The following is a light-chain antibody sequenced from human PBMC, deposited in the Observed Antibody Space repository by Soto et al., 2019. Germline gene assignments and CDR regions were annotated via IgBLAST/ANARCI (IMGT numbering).Light chain of an antibody. CDR2: GAS. Sequence: ERGCTQAPSTGSLCPGERATVCCRASESVSSSYLAWYQQKPGQAPRLLIYGASSRATGIPDRFSGSGSDLDFTLTISSLGPEDLAVYFLEKRREWPHVVGQGTRLEIK. CDR1: ESVSSSY. J-gene: IGKJ5*01. CDR3: EKRREWPHV. V-gene: IGKV3D-20*02.